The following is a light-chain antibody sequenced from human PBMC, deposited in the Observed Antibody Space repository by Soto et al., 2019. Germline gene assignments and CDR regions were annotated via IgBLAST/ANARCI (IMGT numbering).Light chain of an antibody. CDR2: EVS. V-gene: IGLV2-14*01. CDR3: SSYTSSSTLAYV. CDR1: ISDVCGYNY. Sequence: QSLLTQPASVCGSPGQSITISCTGTISDVCGYNYVSWYQQHPGKAPKLMIYEVSNRPSGVSNRFSGSKSGNTDSLTISGLQAEDEVDYYCSSYTSSSTLAYVFGTGTTVTVL. J-gene: IGLJ1*01.